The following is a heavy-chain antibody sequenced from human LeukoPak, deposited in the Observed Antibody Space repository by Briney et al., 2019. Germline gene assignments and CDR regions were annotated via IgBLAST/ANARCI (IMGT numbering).Heavy chain of an antibody. Sequence: GGSLRLSCAASRFTFSSHSMNWVRQAPGKGLEWVSYIKSDSTTIYYADSLRGRFTISRDNAKNSLYLQMNSLRDEDTAVYYCARGTPWAFDIWGHGTMVTVSS. CDR1: RFTFSSHS. V-gene: IGHV3-48*02. CDR3: ARGTPWAFDI. CDR2: IKSDSTTI. D-gene: IGHD2-15*01. J-gene: IGHJ3*02.